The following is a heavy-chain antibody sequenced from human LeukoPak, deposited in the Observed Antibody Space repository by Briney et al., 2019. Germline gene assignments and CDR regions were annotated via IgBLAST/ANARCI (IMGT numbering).Heavy chain of an antibody. Sequence: GGSLRLSCVASGFTFSSYAMTWVRQAPGKGLEWVSGITSSGASAYYAASVKGRFTVSRDNSENTLYLQINDLSAEDWGTYYCVKDEDLYSPTWYLFEDWGQGTLVSVSS. CDR2: ITSSGASA. V-gene: IGHV3-23*01. J-gene: IGHJ4*02. CDR3: VKDEDLYSPTWYLFED. D-gene: IGHD5-12*01. CDR1: GFTFSSYA.